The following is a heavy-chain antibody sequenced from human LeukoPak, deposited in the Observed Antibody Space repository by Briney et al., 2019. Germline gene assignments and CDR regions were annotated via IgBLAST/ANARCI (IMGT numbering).Heavy chain of an antibody. CDR2: INHSGST. Sequence: PSETLSLTCAVYGGSFSGYYWSWIRQPPGKGLDWIGEINHSGSTNYNPSLKSRVTISVDTSKNQFSLKLSSVTAADTAVYYCARASRNWFDPWGQGTLVTVSS. CDR3: ARASRNWFDP. V-gene: IGHV4-34*01. J-gene: IGHJ5*02. CDR1: GGSFSGYY.